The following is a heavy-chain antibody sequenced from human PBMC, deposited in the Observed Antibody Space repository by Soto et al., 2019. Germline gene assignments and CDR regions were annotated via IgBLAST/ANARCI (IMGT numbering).Heavy chain of an antibody. Sequence: ASVKVSCKASGYTFTGYYMHWVRQAPGQGLEWMGWINPNSGGTNYAQKFQGWVTMTRDTSISTAYMELSRLRSDDTAVYYCARDRYYYGSGINYYYYGMDVWGQGTTVTVSS. D-gene: IGHD3-10*01. CDR2: INPNSGGT. CDR1: GYTFTGYY. J-gene: IGHJ6*02. CDR3: ARDRYYYGSGINYYYYGMDV. V-gene: IGHV1-2*04.